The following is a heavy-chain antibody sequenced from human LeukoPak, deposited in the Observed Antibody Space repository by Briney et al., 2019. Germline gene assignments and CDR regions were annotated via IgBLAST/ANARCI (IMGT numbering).Heavy chain of an antibody. V-gene: IGHV1-18*01. Sequence: ASVKVSCKTSGYTFSTYAINWVRQAPGQGLEWMGWISGYNGNANYAQKLQGRVTMTTDTSTSTVYMELRSLRSDDTAVYYCARDGHRRYYYDSSDYRFDYWGQGTLVTVSS. J-gene: IGHJ4*02. CDR3: ARDGHRRYYYDSSDYRFDY. CDR1: GYTFSTYA. CDR2: ISGYNGNA. D-gene: IGHD3-22*01.